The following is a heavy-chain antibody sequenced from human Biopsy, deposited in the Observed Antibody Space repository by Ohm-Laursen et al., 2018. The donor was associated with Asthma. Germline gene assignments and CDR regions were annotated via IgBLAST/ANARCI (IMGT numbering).Heavy chain of an antibody. D-gene: IGHD3-3*02. CDR2: IKHDGSEK. CDR3: ARTFHFWSPYHAEHYQL. V-gene: IGHV3-7*01. CDR1: GFTFGDYW. J-gene: IGHJ1*01. Sequence: SLRLSCIAPGFTFGDYWMSWVRQVPGKGLEWVANIKHDGSEKNHVDSLKGRFTISRDNAKNSLYLQMNGLRAEDTAVYYCARTFHFWSPYHAEHYQLWGQGTLVTVSS.